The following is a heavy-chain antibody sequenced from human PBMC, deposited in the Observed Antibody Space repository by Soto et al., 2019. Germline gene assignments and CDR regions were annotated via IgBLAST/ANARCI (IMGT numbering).Heavy chain of an antibody. CDR1: GFSLSTSGVG. V-gene: IGHV2-5*01. CDR3: VHLTTVTLFDY. J-gene: IGHJ4*02. D-gene: IGHD4-17*01. Sequence: QITLKESGPTLVKPTQTLTLTCTFSGFSLSTSGVGVGWIRQPPGKALEWLALIYWNDDKRYSPSLKSRLTITKDTSKNQVVLTMTNMDPVDTATYYCVHLTTVTLFDYWGQGTLVTVSS. CDR2: IYWNDDK.